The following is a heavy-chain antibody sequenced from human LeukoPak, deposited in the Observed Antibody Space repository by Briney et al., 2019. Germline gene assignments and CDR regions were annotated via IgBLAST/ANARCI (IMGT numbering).Heavy chain of an antibody. CDR2: ITSSSSTI. Sequence: GGSLRLSCAASGFTFSSYSMNWVRQAPGKGLEWVSYITSSSSTIYYAGSVKGRFTISRDFSKNTLYLQMNSLRVEDTALYYCAKGPKLGDGFHCDSWGQGTLVTVSS. J-gene: IGHJ4*02. CDR1: GFTFSSYS. D-gene: IGHD5-24*01. CDR3: AKGPKLGDGFHCDS. V-gene: IGHV3-48*01.